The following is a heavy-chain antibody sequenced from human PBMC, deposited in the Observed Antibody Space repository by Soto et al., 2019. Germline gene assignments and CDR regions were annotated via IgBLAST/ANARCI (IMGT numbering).Heavy chain of an antibody. J-gene: IGHJ2*01. CDR3: ARVGSLPWSLDL. CDR2: IRQDGNEI. Sequence: GGSLRLSCAASELTLSNYWMTWVRRAPGKGLEWVAKIRQDGNEIYYVGSVMGRFTISRDNAKNTLYLQMNSLRGEDTARYYCARVGSLPWSLDLWGRGTLVTVSS. V-gene: IGHV3-7*01. D-gene: IGHD2-15*01. CDR1: ELTLSNYW.